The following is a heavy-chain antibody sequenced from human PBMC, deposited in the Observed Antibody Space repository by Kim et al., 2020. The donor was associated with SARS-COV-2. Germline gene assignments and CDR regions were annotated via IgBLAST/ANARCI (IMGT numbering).Heavy chain of an antibody. CDR2: VYYTGRA. CDR3: VRVGFCSRGTCSQPPFNY. J-gene: IGHJ4*02. D-gene: IGHD2-15*01. Sequence: SETLSLTCTVSGDSVSSSAHYWGWIRQPPGKGLEWIGNVYYTGRAYYNPSLNGRVTIFGDTSRNQLSLHLSAVTAADTAVYFCVRVGFCSRGTCSQPPFNYWGQGTLVTVSS. V-gene: IGHV4-39*02. CDR1: GDSVSSSAHY.